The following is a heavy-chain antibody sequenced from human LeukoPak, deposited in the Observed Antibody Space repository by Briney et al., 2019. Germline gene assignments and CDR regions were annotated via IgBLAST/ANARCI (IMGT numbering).Heavy chain of an antibody. D-gene: IGHD3-22*01. Sequence: GGALKISCKGSGYSFTTSWIGWVRQVPGKGLERMGIIYPGDSDTRYSPSFQSQVTTSADKSISTAYLHWSSLKASDTAMYYCARRSSGLDYWGQGTLVTVSS. CDR1: GYSFTTSW. J-gene: IGHJ4*02. CDR3: ARRSSGLDY. V-gene: IGHV5-51*01. CDR2: IYPGDSDT.